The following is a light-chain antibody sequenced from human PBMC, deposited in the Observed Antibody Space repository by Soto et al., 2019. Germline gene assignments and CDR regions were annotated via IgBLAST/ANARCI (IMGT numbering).Light chain of an antibody. CDR2: AVT. Sequence: QSARTQPASVSGSPGQSITISCTGTSSDIGDLVSWYEQHPGRAPKLIIYAVTNRPSGVSNRFSGSKSGNTASLTISGLQAEDEADFYCSSYTSSTTFYVFGSGTKVTVL. CDR3: SSYTSSTTFYV. J-gene: IGLJ1*01. V-gene: IGLV2-14*01. CDR1: SSDIGDL.